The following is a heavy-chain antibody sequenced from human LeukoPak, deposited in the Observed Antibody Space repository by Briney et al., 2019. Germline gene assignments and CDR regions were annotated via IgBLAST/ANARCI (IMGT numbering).Heavy chain of an antibody. V-gene: IGHV3-11*04. CDR1: GFTFSDYY. J-gene: IGHJ6*03. CDR2: ISSSGSTI. Sequence: NPGGSLRLSCAASGFTFSDYYMSWIRQAPGKGLEWVSYISSSGSTIYYADSVKGRFAISRDNAKNSLYLQMNSLRAEDTAVYYCARFCKGTTVTTYYYYYYMDVWGKGTTVTVSS. CDR3: ARFCKGTTVTTYYYYYYMDV. D-gene: IGHD4-11*01.